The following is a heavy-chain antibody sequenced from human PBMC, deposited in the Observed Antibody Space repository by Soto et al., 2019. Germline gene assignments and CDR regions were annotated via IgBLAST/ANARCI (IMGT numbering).Heavy chain of an antibody. CDR3: ARDPGDSSGSYALGY. CDR2: IYYSGST. V-gene: IGHV4-31*03. J-gene: IGHJ4*02. D-gene: IGHD3-22*01. CDR1: GGSISSGGYY. Sequence: SETLSLTCTVSGGSISSGGYYWSWIRQHPGKGLEWIGYIYYSGSTYYNPSLKSRVTISVDKSKNQFSLKLSSVTAADTAVYYCARDPGDSSGSYALGYWGQGTLVTVSS.